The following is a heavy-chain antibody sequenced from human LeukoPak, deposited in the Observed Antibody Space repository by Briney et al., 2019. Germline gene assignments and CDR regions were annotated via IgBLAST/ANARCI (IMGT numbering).Heavy chain of an antibody. J-gene: IGHJ5*02. CDR1: GFTVSSNS. D-gene: IGHD6-6*01. CDR3: ARDRGLYSSSLTP. Sequence: PGGSLRLSCAASGFTVSSNSMSWVRQAPGKGLEWVSVIYSGGSTYYADSVKGRFTISRDNSKNTLYLQMNSLRAEDTAVYYCARDRGLYSSSLTPWGQGTLVTVSS. V-gene: IGHV3-53*01. CDR2: IYSGGST.